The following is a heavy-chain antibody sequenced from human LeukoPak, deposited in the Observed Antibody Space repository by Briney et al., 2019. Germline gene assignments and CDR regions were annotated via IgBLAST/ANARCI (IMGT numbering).Heavy chain of an antibody. CDR2: IYSGGST. D-gene: IGHD3-22*01. J-gene: IGHJ4*02. Sequence: GGSLRLSCAASGFTVSSHYMSWVRQAPGKGLEWVSVIYSGGSTYYADSVKGRFTISRDNSKNTLYIQMNSLRAEDTAVYYCAREGSHYYDSSGYLINPFDYWGQGTLVTVSS. CDR1: GFTVSSHY. V-gene: IGHV3-53*01. CDR3: AREGSHYYDSSGYLINPFDY.